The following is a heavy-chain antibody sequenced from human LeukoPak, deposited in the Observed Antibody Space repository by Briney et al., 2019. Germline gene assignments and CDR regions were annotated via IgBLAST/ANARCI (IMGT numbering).Heavy chain of an antibody. Sequence: PSGTLSLTCAVSGGSISSSNWWSWVRQPPGKGLEWIGEIYHSESTNYNPSLKSRVTISVDKSKNQVSLKLSSVTAADTAIYYCARSPNYYGSGSYYSVWGQGTLVAVSS. J-gene: IGHJ4*02. CDR2: IYHSEST. CDR1: GGSISSSNW. D-gene: IGHD3-10*01. CDR3: ARSPNYYGSGSYYSV. V-gene: IGHV4-4*02.